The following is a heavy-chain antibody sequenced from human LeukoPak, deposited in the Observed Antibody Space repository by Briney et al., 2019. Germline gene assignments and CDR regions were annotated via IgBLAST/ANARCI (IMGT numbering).Heavy chain of an antibody. V-gene: IGHV3-7*01. Sequence: SGGSLRLSCAASGFTFSSYWMSWVRQAPGKGLEWVANIKEDGSEKYCVDSVKGRFTISRDNAKNSLYLQMNSLRVEDTALYYCARGRFSYDSSGYSSFYYWGQGALVTVSS. CDR2: IKEDGSEK. D-gene: IGHD3-22*01. CDR3: ARGRFSYDSSGYSSFYY. J-gene: IGHJ4*02. CDR1: GFTFSSYW.